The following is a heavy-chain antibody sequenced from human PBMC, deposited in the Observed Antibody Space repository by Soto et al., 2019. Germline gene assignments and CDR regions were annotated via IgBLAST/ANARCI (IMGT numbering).Heavy chain of an antibody. CDR3: AHRLPRYCSGGSCYSDAFDI. CDR1: GFSLSTSGVG. D-gene: IGHD2-15*01. J-gene: IGHJ3*02. CDR2: IYWDDDK. V-gene: IGHV2-5*02. Sequence: QITLKESGPTLVKPTQTLTLTCTFSGFSLSTSGVGVGWIRQPPGKALEWLALIYWDDDKRYSPSLKSRLTIPKDTSKNQVVLTMTNMDPVDTATYYCAHRLPRYCSGGSCYSDAFDIWGQGTMVTVSS.